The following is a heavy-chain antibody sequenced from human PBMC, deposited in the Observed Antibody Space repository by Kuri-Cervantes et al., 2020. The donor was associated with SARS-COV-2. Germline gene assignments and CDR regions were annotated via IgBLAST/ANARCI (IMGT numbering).Heavy chain of an antibody. J-gene: IGHJ4*02. D-gene: IGHD3-22*01. V-gene: IGHV1-18*01. CDR3: AEDYYDSSGYKVD. CDR2: ISPYNGNT. Sequence: ASVKVSCKASGYTFTNYVITWMRQAPGQGLEWMGWISPYNGNTNYAQKVQGRVTITRDTSASTAYMELSSLRSEDTAVYYCAEDYYDSSGYKVDWGQGTLVTVSS. CDR1: GYTFTNYV.